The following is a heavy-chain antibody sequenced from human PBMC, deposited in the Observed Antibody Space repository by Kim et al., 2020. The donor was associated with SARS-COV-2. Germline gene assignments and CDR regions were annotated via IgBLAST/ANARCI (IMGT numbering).Heavy chain of an antibody. CDR1: GFTFSSYW. CDR2: IKQDGSEK. CDR3: ARGGSKNRITIFGVVRYYFDY. D-gene: IGHD3-3*01. V-gene: IGHV3-7*01. J-gene: IGHJ4*02. Sequence: GGSLRLSCAASGFTFSSYWMSWVRQAPGKGLEWVANIKQDGSEKYYVDSVKGRFTISRDNAKNSLYLQMNSLRAEDTAVYYCARGGSKNRITIFGVVRYYFDYWGQGTLVTVSS.